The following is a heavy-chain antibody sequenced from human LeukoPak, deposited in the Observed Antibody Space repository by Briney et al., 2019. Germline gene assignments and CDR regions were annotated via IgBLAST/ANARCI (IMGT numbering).Heavy chain of an antibody. D-gene: IGHD2/OR15-2a*01. Sequence: GGSLRLSCAVSGPIVSTNYMSWVRQAPGKGLEWISILYVNENRYYADSVKGRFTISRDNAKNTLFLQMNSLRAEDTAVYYCASLQNVPSYYYYYVMDVWGQGTTVTVSS. CDR2: LYVNENR. V-gene: IGHV3-53*01. CDR1: GPIVSTNY. J-gene: IGHJ6*02. CDR3: ASLQNVPSYYYYYVMDV.